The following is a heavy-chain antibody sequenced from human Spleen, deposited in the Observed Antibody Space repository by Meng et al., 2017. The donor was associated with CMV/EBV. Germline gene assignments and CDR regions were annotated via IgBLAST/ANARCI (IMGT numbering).Heavy chain of an antibody. CDR2: INHSGST. D-gene: IGHD6-6*01. J-gene: IGHJ6*02. V-gene: IGHV4-39*07. Sequence: GSLRLSCDVSGGSITTTSHYWAWIRQPPGKGLEWIGEINHSGSTNYNPSLKSRVTISVDTSKNQFSLKLSSVTAADTAVYYCASPSGRVRARPYNYYYYGMDVWGQGTTVTVSS. CDR3: ASPSGRVRARPYNYYYYGMDV. CDR1: GGSITTTSHY.